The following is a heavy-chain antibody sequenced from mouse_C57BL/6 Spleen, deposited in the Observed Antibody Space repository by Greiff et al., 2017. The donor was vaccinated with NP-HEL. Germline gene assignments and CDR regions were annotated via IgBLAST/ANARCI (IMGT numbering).Heavy chain of an antibody. CDR1: GYTFTEYT. D-gene: IGHD2-1*01. Sequence: QVQLQQSGAELVKPGASVKLSCKASGYTFTEYTIHWVKQRPGQGLEWIGWFYPGSGSIKYNEKFKDKATLTADKSSSTVYMELSRLTSEDSAVFFCARHGQYGNYVGYWCFDVWGTGTTVTVSS. CDR3: ARHGQYGNYVGYWCFDV. V-gene: IGHV1-62-2*01. J-gene: IGHJ1*03. CDR2: FYPGSGSI.